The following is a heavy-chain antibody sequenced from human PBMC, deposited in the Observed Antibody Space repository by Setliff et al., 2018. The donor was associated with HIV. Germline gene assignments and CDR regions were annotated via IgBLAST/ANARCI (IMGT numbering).Heavy chain of an antibody. CDR2: IHTSGST. J-gene: IGHJ6*03. CDR1: GGSISSGTYY. Sequence: SETLSLTCTVSGGSISSGTYYWSWIRQPAGKGLEWIGRIHTSGSTNYNPSLKSRVTISVDTSKTQFSLKLSSVTAADTAVYYCARGSGYDSYYYYYMDVWGKGTTVTVSS. CDR3: ARGSGYDSYYYYYMDV. D-gene: IGHD5-12*01. V-gene: IGHV4-61*02.